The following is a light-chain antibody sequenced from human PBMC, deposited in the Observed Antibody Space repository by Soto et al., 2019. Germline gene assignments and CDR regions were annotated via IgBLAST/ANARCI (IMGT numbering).Light chain of an antibody. J-gene: IGLJ1*01. CDR2: EVS. CDR3: SSYKSVSTHV. CDR1: SIDIAPYNY. V-gene: IGLV2-14*01. Sequence: QSALTQPASVSGSPGQSLTISCTGTSIDIAPYNYVSWYQQHPGKAPKLIIYEVSYRPSGISNRFSGSKSGNTASLTISGLQAEDEADYYCSSYKSVSTHVFGTGTKVTVL.